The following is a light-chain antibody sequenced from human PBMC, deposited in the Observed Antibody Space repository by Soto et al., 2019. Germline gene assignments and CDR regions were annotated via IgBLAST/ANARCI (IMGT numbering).Light chain of an antibody. V-gene: IGKV3-11*01. J-gene: IGKJ5*01. Sequence: EIVLTQSPATLSLSPGEIATLSCRASQSVSSYLASSQQKPAQAPRLLLYYASNRATGIPARFSGSGSGTDFTLTISSLEPEDGAVYYCQQHSNWPITFGQGTRLEIK. CDR2: YAS. CDR3: QQHSNWPIT. CDR1: QSVSSY.